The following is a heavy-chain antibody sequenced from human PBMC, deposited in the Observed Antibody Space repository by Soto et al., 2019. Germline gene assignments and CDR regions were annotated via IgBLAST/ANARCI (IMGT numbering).Heavy chain of an antibody. CDR3: WIGCSEYXYYYYGMYV. CDR2: INPNSGGT. J-gene: IGHJ6*02. Sequence: ASVKVSCKASGYTFTGYYMHWVRQAPGQGLEWLGWINPNSGGTNYAQKFQGWVTRTRDTSISTAYIELSRLRSDDPAVYDCWIGCSEYXYYYYGMYVCGRRTTVPVS. V-gene: IGHV1-2*04. D-gene: IGHD3-10*01. CDR1: GYTFTGYY.